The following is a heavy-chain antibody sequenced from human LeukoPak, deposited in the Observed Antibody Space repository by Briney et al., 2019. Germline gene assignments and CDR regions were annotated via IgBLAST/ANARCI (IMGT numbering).Heavy chain of an antibody. CDR2: IKEDGSTK. D-gene: IGHD6-19*01. CDR3: ARSGWVGSGDAFDI. Sequence: GGSLRLSCAASGFTFSNYWMSWVRQAPGKGLEWVANIKEDGSTKYYVDSVKGRFTISRDNAKNSLYLQMNSLRAEDTAVYYCARSGWVGSGDAFDIWGQGTMVTVSS. J-gene: IGHJ3*02. CDR1: GFTFSNYW. V-gene: IGHV3-7*01.